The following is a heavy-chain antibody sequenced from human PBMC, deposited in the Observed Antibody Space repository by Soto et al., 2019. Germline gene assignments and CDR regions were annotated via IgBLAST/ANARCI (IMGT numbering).Heavy chain of an antibody. V-gene: IGHV1-8*01. D-gene: IGHD6-19*01. J-gene: IGHJ4*02. CDR3: ARAVGIAVTGFDL. Sequence: QEQLVQSGAEVKRPGASVKISCRASGYNFISSNINWVRQAAGKRPEWLGWMNPANGNAAFARHFQGRVTMTRDTSTDTAYMELGGLSSGDTAIYYCARAVGIAVTGFDLWGPGTLVTVS. CDR2: MNPANGNA. CDR1: GYNFISSN.